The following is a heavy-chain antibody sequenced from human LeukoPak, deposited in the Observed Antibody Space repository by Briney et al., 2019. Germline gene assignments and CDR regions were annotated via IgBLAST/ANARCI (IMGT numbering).Heavy chain of an antibody. CDR1: GFTLSSYW. CDR3: ATTYYYDSSGGRDY. D-gene: IGHD3-22*01. Sequence: GGSLRLSCAASGFTLSSYWMSWVRQAPGKGLEWVAFIRYDGSNKYYADSVKGRFTISRDNSKNTLYLQMNSLRAEDTAVYYCATTYYYDSSGGRDYWGQETLVTVSS. V-gene: IGHV3-30*02. CDR2: IRYDGSNK. J-gene: IGHJ4*02.